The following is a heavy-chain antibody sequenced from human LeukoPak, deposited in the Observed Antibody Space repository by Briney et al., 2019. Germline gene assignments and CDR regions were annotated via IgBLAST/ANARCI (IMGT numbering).Heavy chain of an antibody. V-gene: IGHV4-38-2*01. CDR2: NYHSGST. D-gene: IGHD3-10*01. J-gene: IGHJ4*02. Sequence: SETLSLTCAVSGYSISSCYYWGWIRQPPGKGLEWIGSNYHSGSTYYNPSLKSRVTISVDTSKNQFSLKLSSVTAADTAVYYCARTDPGSDYLDYWGQGTLVTVSS. CDR3: ARTDPGSDYLDY. CDR1: GYSISSCYY.